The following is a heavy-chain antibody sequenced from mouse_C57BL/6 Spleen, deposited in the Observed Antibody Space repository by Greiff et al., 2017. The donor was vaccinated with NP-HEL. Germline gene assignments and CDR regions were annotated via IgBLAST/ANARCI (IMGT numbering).Heavy chain of an antibody. Sequence: EVQVVESGGGLVKPGGSLKLSCAASGFTFSDYGMHWVRQAPEKGLEWVAYISSGSSTIYYADTVKGRFTISRDNAKNTLFLQMTSLRSEDTAMYYCARINYDGYYVPYWYFDVWGTGTTVTVSS. V-gene: IGHV5-17*01. CDR3: ARINYDGYYVPYWYFDV. CDR2: ISSGSSTI. J-gene: IGHJ1*03. D-gene: IGHD2-3*01. CDR1: GFTFSDYG.